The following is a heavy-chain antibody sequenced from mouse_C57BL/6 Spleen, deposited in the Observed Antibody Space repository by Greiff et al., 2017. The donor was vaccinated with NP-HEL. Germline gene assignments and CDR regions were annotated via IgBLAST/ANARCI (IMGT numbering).Heavy chain of an antibody. CDR2: IYPGGGYT. Sequence: QVQLQQSGAELVRPGTSVKMSCKASGYTFTNYWIGWAKQRPGHGLEWIGDIYPGGGYTNYNEKFKGKATLTADKSSSTAYMQFSSLTSEDSAIYYCARGGSYYGSSLYYFDYWGQGTTLTVSS. V-gene: IGHV1-63*01. CDR3: ARGGSYYGSSLYYFDY. CDR1: GYTFTNYW. J-gene: IGHJ2*01. D-gene: IGHD1-1*01.